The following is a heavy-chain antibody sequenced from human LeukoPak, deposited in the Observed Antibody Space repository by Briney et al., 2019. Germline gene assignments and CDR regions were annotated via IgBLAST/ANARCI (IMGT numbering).Heavy chain of an antibody. Sequence: ASVKVSCKASGYTFTSYGISWVRQAPGQGLEWMGWISAYNGNTNYAQKLQGRVTMTTDTSTSTAYMELRSLRSDDTVVYYCARVTVYLITGNDVLGSGWFDPWGQGTLVTVSS. D-gene: IGHD1-20*01. CDR2: ISAYNGNT. CDR1: GYTFTSYG. J-gene: IGHJ5*02. V-gene: IGHV1-18*01. CDR3: ARVTVYLITGNDVLGSGWFDP.